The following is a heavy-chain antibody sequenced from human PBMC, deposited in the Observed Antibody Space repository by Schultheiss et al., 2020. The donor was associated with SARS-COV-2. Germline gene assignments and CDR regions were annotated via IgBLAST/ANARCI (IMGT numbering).Heavy chain of an antibody. CDR2: ISGSGGST. J-gene: IGHJ4*02. V-gene: IGHV3-23*01. CDR1: GFTFSSYA. Sequence: GGSLRLSCAASGFTFSSYAMSWVRQAPGKGLEWVSAISGSGGSTYYADSVKGRFTISRDNSKNTLYLQMNSLRAGDTAVYYCARTVGGSGPAAKNQEDVTLKADYWGQGTLVTVSS. D-gene: IGHD2-2*01. CDR3: ARTVGGSGPAAKNQEDVTLKADY.